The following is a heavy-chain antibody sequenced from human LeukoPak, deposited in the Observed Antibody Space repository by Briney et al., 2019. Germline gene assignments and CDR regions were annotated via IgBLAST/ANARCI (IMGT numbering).Heavy chain of an antibody. Sequence: PGGSLRLSCATSGFTFSNYAMSWVRQAPGKGLEWVSSISSSSSYIYYADSVKGRFTISRDNAKNSLYLQMNSLRAEDTAVYYCARASLIVVVVAAAFDPWGQGTLVTVSS. V-gene: IGHV3-21*01. CDR2: ISSSSSYI. D-gene: IGHD2-15*01. CDR3: ARASLIVVVVAAAFDP. J-gene: IGHJ5*02. CDR1: GFTFSNYA.